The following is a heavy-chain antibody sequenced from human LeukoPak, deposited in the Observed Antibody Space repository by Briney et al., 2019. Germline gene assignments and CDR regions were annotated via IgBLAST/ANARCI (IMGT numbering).Heavy chain of an antibody. J-gene: IGHJ6*03. CDR2: IKSKTGGGTT. D-gene: IGHD2-2*01. V-gene: IGHV3-15*01. Sequence: GGSLRLSCAASGFTFSNAWMSWVRQAPGKGLEWVGRIKSKTGGGTTDYAAPVKGRFTISRDDSKNTLYLQMNSLKTEDTAVYYCTTVVPAAKSYYYMDVWGKGTTVTVSS. CDR3: TTVVPAAKSYYYMDV. CDR1: GFTFSNAW.